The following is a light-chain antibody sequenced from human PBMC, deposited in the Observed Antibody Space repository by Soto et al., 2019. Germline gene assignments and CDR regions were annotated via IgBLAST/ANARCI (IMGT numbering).Light chain of an antibody. J-gene: IGLJ1*01. Sequence: QSVLTQPPSASGSPGQSVTISCTGTSSDVGAYDYVSWYQQHPGKAPKLMIYEINKRPSGVPDRFSGSKSGNTASLTVSGLQAEDEADYYCSSFAGSNNFPYVFXTGTNVTVL. CDR2: EIN. CDR3: SSFAGSNNFPYV. CDR1: SSDVGAYDY. V-gene: IGLV2-8*01.